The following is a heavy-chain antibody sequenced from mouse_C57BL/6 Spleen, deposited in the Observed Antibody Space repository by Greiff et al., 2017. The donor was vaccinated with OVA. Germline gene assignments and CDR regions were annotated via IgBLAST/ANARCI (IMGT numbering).Heavy chain of an antibody. J-gene: IGHJ4*01. Sequence: VQLQQSGPELVKPGASVKISCKASGYSFTGYYMNWVKQSPEKSLEWIGEINPSTGGTTYNQKFKAKATLTVDKSSSTAYMQLKSLTSEDSAVYYCARGTTVVAPIAMDYWGQGTSVTVSS. CDR1: GYSFTGYY. D-gene: IGHD1-1*01. CDR2: INPSTGGT. V-gene: IGHV1-42*01. CDR3: ARGTTVVAPIAMDY.